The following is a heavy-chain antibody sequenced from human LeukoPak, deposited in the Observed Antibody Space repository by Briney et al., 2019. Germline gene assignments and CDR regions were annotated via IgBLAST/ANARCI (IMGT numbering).Heavy chain of an antibody. D-gene: IGHD3-16*02. J-gene: IGHJ4*02. CDR1: GFTFSPHS. CDR3: VRGGLMTIGTVIASPFDH. V-gene: IGHV3-21*06. CDR2: ISSDTDYI. Sequence: GGSLRLSCAASGFTFSPHSMHWVRQAPGKGLDWVASISSDTDYIYYADSVKGRFTISRDNPKNSVFLQMNSLRDDDTAVYYCVRGGLMTIGTVIASPFDHWGQGILVLVSS.